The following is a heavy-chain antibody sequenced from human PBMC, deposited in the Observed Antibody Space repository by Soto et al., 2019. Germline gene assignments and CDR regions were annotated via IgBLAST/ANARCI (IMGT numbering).Heavy chain of an antibody. CDR3: ARITGTTASNYYYYGMDV. D-gene: IGHD1-7*01. CDR2: IYYSGST. J-gene: IGHJ6*02. CDR1: GGSINSSSYY. Sequence: SETLSLTCTVSGGSINSSSYYWGWIRQPPGKGLEWIGSIYYSGSTYYNPSLKSRVTISVDTSKNQFSLKLSSVTAADTAVYYCARITGTTASNYYYYGMDVWGQGTTVTVSS. V-gene: IGHV4-39*01.